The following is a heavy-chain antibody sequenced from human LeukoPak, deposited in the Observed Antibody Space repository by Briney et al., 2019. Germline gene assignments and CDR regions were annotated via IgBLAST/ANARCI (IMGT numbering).Heavy chain of an antibody. CDR2: ISYDGRSK. CDR3: AKDRGYSHGFDY. Sequence: GGSLRLSCAASGFTFSSYGMHWVRQAPGKGLEWVAGISYDGRSKEYVDSVKGRFTISRDNSKNTLYLRMNSLRAEDTAVYYCAKDRGYSHGFDYWGQGTLLTVSS. D-gene: IGHD5-18*01. CDR1: GFTFSSYG. V-gene: IGHV3-30*18. J-gene: IGHJ4*02.